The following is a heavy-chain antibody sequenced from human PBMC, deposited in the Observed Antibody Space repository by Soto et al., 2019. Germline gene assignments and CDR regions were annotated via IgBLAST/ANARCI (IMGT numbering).Heavy chain of an antibody. J-gene: IGHJ6*02. Sequence: ASVKVSCKASGFTFTSSAVQWVRQARGQRLEWIGWIVVGSGNTNYAQKFQERVTITRDMSTSTAYMELSSLRSEDTAVYYCAAGGDSSSWDHYGMDVWGQGTTVTVSS. V-gene: IGHV1-58*01. D-gene: IGHD6-13*01. CDR2: IVVGSGNT. CDR1: GFTFTSSA. CDR3: AAGGDSSSWDHYGMDV.